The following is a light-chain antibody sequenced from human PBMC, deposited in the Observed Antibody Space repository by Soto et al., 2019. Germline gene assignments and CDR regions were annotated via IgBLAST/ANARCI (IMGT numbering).Light chain of an antibody. CDR2: GAS. CDR3: HQYGSSLHT. V-gene: IGKV3-20*01. Sequence: EIVLTQSPGTLSLSPGERATLSCRASQSVSSSYLAWYQQKPGQAPRLLIYGASTRATGIPDRFSGSGSGTDFTLTINRLEPEDFAVYYCHQYGSSLHTFGQGTKLEIK. CDR1: QSVSSSY. J-gene: IGKJ2*01.